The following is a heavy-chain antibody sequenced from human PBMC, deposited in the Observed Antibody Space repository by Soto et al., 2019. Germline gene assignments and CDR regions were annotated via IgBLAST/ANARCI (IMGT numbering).Heavy chain of an antibody. D-gene: IGHD6-13*01. J-gene: IGHJ2*01. CDR2: ISYDGRIK. CDR1: GFTFSSYA. CDR3: AKDSSNRLRYSDL. V-gene: IGHV3-30*18. Sequence: ESGGGVVQPGRSLRLSCAASGFTFSSYAMHWVRQAPGKGLEWVAVISYDGRIKYYADSVKGRFTISRDNSRNTLYLQMNSLRAEDTAVYYCAKDSSNRLRYSDLWGRGTLVTVSS.